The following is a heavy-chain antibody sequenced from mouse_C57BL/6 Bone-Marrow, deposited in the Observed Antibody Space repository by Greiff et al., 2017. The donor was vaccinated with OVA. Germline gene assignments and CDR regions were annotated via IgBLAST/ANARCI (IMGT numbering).Heavy chain of an antibody. D-gene: IGHD4-1*01. CDR2: IYPGSGNT. J-gene: IGHJ3*01. Sequence: QVQLQQSGAELVRPGASVKLSCKASGYTFTDYYINWVKQRPGQGLEWIARIYPGSGNTYYNEKFKGKATLTAEKSSSTAYMQLSSLTSEDSAVYFCARWGWDVGFAYWGQGTLVTVSA. CDR1: GYTFTDYY. CDR3: ARWGWDVGFAY. V-gene: IGHV1-76*01.